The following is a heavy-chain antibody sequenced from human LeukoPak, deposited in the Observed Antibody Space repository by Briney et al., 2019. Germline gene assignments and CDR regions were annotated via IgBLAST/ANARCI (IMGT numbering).Heavy chain of an antibody. CDR2: IYPDDSNT. D-gene: IGHD6-13*01. CDR3: ARRRGIAAAGTFDY. J-gene: IGHJ4*02. CDR1: GYRFSDYW. Sequence: GESLKISCMGSGYRFSDYWIGWVRQMPGKGLEWMGIIYPDDSNTIYSPSFQGQVTISADKSLSTAYLQWSSLKASDTTMYYCARRRGIAAAGTFDYWGQGTLVTVSS. V-gene: IGHV5-51*01.